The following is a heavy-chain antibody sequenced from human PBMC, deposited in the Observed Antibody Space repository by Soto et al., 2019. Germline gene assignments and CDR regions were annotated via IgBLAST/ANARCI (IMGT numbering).Heavy chain of an antibody. V-gene: IGHV3-30*03. J-gene: IGHJ6*03. Sequence: QVQLVESGGGVVQPGRSLRLSCAASGFTFSNYDMHWVRQAPGKGLEWVAVLSYDGSNKYYADSVKGRFTISRDNSKNTLYLHMNSLRAEDTAVYYLHLSDYSKGTGYYYYMDVWGKGTTVTVS. CDR1: GFTFSNYD. CDR2: LSYDGSNK. CDR3: HLSDYSKGTGYYYYMDV. D-gene: IGHD4-4*01.